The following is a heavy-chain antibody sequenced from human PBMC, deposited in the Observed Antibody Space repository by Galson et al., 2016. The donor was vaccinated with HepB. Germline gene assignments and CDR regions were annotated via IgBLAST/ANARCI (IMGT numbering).Heavy chain of an antibody. CDR2: IYWDDDS. V-gene: IGHV2-5*02. D-gene: IGHD3-10*01. CDR3: AHSRYYVSGSLDY. CDR1: GFSLSTSGVG. J-gene: IGHJ4*02. Sequence: PALVKPTQTLTLTCTFSGFSLSTSGVGVGWIRQPPGQGREWLGLIYWDDDSRYSSSLKSRLTITKDTYKNQVVLTMTNVGPVDTATYYCAHSRYYVSGSLDYWGQGTLVTVSS.